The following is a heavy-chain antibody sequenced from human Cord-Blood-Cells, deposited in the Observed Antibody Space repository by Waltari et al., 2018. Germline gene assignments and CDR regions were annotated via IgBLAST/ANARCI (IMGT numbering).Heavy chain of an antibody. Sequence: QVQLVESGGGLVKAGGSLGLSCEASGFPFSDYSSSWIRQATGKGLVGVSYISSSGRTIYYADSVKGRFTISRDNAKNSLYLQMNSLRAEDTAVYYCARGDVVATIWGDAFDIWGQGTMVTVSS. D-gene: IGHD5-12*01. V-gene: IGHV3-11*01. CDR2: ISSSGRTI. CDR1: GFPFSDYS. J-gene: IGHJ3*02. CDR3: ARGDVVATIWGDAFDI.